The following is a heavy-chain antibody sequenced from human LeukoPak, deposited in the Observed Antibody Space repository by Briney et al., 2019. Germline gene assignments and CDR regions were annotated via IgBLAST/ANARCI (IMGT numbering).Heavy chain of an antibody. CDR2: ISAYNGNT. D-gene: IGHD2-2*01. Sequence: ASVKVSCKASGYTFTSYGISWVRQAPGQGLEWMGWISAYNGNTNYAQKLQGGVTMTTDTSTSTAYMELRSLRSDDTAVYYCARALSTIDIVVVPAAMDIWGQGTMVTVSS. J-gene: IGHJ3*02. V-gene: IGHV1-18*01. CDR3: ARALSTIDIVVVPAAMDI. CDR1: GYTFTSYG.